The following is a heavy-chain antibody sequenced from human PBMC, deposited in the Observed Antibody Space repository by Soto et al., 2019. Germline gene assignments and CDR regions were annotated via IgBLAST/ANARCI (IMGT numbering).Heavy chain of an antibody. J-gene: IGHJ4*02. V-gene: IGHV3-74*01. CDR2: IGPDGSNM. Sequence: PGGSLRLSCAASGFIFSSHWMHWVRQAPGKGLVWVSHIGPDGSNMRDADSVQGRFTISRDNARNTLYLQMNSLRDEDTAVYYCVRDNNWSYGYWGQGILVTVPS. CDR3: VRDNNWSYGY. D-gene: IGHD1-1*01. CDR1: GFIFSSHW.